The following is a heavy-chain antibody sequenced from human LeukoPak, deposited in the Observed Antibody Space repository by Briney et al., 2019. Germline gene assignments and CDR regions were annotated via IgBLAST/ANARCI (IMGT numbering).Heavy chain of an antibody. D-gene: IGHD6-19*01. Sequence: SETLSLTCTVSGGSISSLTYHWGWIRQPPGKGLEWIASIHYSGTTYYSPSLKSRVAISVDRSNNQFSLRLSSVTAADTAVYFCTGYSSGWSSGGGYWGQGTLVTVSS. J-gene: IGHJ4*02. CDR1: GGSISSLTYH. CDR2: IHYSGTT. V-gene: IGHV4-39*01. CDR3: TGYSSGWSSGGGY.